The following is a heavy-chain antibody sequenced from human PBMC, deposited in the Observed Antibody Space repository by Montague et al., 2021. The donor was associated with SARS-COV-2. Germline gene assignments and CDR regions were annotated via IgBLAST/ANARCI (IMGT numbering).Heavy chain of an antibody. D-gene: IGHD2-2*01. Sequence: SLRLSCAASGFTFSSYGIHWVRQAPGKGLEWVAVISYDGSNKHYADSVKGRFTISRDNFKNTLYLQMNSPRAEDTAVYYCAKDQGDCSSSRCFRGWTYYYYGMDIWGQGTTVTVSS. V-gene: IGHV3-30*18. CDR3: AKDQGDCSSSRCFRGWTYYYYGMDI. CDR2: ISYDGSNK. J-gene: IGHJ6*02. CDR1: GFTFSSYG.